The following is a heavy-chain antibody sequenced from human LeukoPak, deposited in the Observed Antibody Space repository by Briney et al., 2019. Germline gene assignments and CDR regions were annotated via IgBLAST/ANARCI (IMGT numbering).Heavy chain of an antibody. J-gene: IGHJ4*02. Sequence: GASVKVSCKSSGYTFIDYYIHWVRQAPGQGLEWMGWINPNSGATKYAQKFQGRGSMTRDTSINTAYMDLTNLRSDDTAIFYCARVKKLMPEFEFWGQGTLVTVSS. V-gene: IGHV1-2*02. CDR1: GYTFIDYY. D-gene: IGHD2-2*01. CDR2: INPNSGAT. CDR3: ARVKKLMPEFEF.